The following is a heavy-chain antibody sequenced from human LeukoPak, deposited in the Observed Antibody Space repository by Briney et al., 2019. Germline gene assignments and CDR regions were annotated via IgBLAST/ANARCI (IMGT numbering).Heavy chain of an antibody. CDR3: AKDRDYYGSGSTNANFDY. D-gene: IGHD3-10*01. Sequence: GGSLRLSCAASGFTFSSYWMSWVRQAPGKGLEWVANIKQDGSEKYYVDSVKGRFTISRDNTKNSLYLQMNSLRAEDTAVYYCAKDRDYYGSGSTNANFDYWGQGTLVTVSS. J-gene: IGHJ4*02. V-gene: IGHV3-7*01. CDR1: GFTFSSYW. CDR2: IKQDGSEK.